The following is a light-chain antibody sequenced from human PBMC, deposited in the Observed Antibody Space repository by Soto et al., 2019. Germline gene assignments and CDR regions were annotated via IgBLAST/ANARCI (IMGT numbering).Light chain of an antibody. Sequence: QSALTQPASVSGSPGQSITISCTGTRSDIGAYTYVSWYQQHPGKAPKVMIYEVSNRPSGVSNRFSGSKSGNTASLTISGLQAEDEADYYCTSYRRDTTWVFGGGTXLTVL. CDR3: TSYRRDTTWV. CDR1: RSDIGAYTY. J-gene: IGLJ3*02. V-gene: IGLV2-14*01. CDR2: EVS.